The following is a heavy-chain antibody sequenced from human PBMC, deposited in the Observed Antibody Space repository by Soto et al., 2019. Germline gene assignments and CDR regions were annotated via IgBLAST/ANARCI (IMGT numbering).Heavy chain of an antibody. CDR3: ARPARQDTVAGDY. D-gene: IGHD5-12*01. CDR1: GGSISSYY. J-gene: IGHJ4*02. CDR2: IYYSGST. V-gene: IGHV4-59*08. Sequence: SETLSLTCTVSGGSISSYYWSWIRQPPGKGLEWIGYIYYSGSTNYNPSLKSRVTISVDTSKNQFSLKLSSVTAADTAMYYCARPARQDTVAGDYWGQGTLVTVSS.